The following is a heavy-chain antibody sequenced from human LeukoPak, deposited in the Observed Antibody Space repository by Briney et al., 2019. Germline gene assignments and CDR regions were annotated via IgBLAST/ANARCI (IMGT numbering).Heavy chain of an antibody. CDR3: ARSGSSMSYAFDI. CDR2: IYYSGST. J-gene: IGHJ3*02. CDR1: GGSISSYY. V-gene: IGHV4-59*01. D-gene: IGHD3-10*01. Sequence: PSETLSHTCTASGGSISSYYWSWIRQPPGKGLEWIGYIYYSGSTNYNPSLKSRVTISVDTSKNQFSLKLSSVTAADTAVYYCARSGSSMSYAFDIWGQGTMVTVSS.